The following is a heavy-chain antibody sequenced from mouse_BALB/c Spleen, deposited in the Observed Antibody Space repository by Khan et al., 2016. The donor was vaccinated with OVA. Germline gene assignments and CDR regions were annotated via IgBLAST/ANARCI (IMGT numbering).Heavy chain of an antibody. D-gene: IGHD1-1*01. CDR1: GYSITSGYS. V-gene: IGHV3-1*02. CDR2: IHYSGTT. Sequence: EVQLVESGPDLVKPSQSLSLTCTVTGYSITSGYSWHWIRQFPGNKLEWMGYIHYSGTTNYNPSLKSRISITRDTSKNQFFLQLNSVTTEDTATYTCARSGTTVVPYWYFDVWGAGTTVTVSS. CDR3: ARSGTTVVPYWYFDV. J-gene: IGHJ1*01.